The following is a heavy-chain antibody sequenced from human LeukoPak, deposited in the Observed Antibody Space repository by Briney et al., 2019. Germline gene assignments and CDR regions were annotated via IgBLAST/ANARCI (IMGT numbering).Heavy chain of an antibody. CDR1: GFTFSSSW. Sequence: GGSLRLSCVASGFTFSSSWMSWVRQAPGKGLEWVSAISDTGATTYDADSVKGRFTISRDNSRSTLYLQMNSLRAEDTALYYCAKDTSIGRYCTNGVCSPFDYWGQGTLVTVSS. CDR2: ISDTGATT. D-gene: IGHD2-8*01. CDR3: AKDTSIGRYCTNGVCSPFDY. V-gene: IGHV3-23*01. J-gene: IGHJ4*02.